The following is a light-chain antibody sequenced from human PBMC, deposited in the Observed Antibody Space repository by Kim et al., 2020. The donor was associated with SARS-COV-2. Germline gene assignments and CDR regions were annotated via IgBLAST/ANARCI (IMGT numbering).Light chain of an antibody. V-gene: IGKV2-28*01. J-gene: IGKJ5*01. CDR1: QSLLHSNGYNY. Sequence: DIVMTQSPLSLPVTPGEPASISCRSSQSLLHSNGYNYLDWDLQKPGQSPQLLIYLGSNRASGVPDRFSGSGSGTDFTLKISRVEAEDVGVYYCMQALQTPITFGPGTRLEIK. CDR3: MQALQTPIT. CDR2: LGS.